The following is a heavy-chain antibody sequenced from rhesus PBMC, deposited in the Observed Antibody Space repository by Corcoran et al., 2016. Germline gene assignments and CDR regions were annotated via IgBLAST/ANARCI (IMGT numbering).Heavy chain of an antibody. Sequence: QVTLKESGPALVKPTQTLTLTCTFSGFSLSTSGMGVGWIRPPSRKTLEWLAHIYWNDDKYYSTSLKSRLTISKDTAKNQVVLTRTNMDPVDTATYYCARRGASSGWYYFDYWGQGVLVTVSS. V-gene: IGHV2-1*01. D-gene: IGHD6-31*01. CDR2: IYWNDDK. CDR1: GFSLSTSGMG. J-gene: IGHJ4*01. CDR3: ARRGASSGWYYFDY.